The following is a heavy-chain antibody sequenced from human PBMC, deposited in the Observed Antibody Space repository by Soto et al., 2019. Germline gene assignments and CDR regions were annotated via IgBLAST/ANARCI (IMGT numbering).Heavy chain of an antibody. J-gene: IGHJ5*02. CDR3: ARGPGGRVTRYNWFDP. Sequence: QLQLQESGPGLVKPSETLSLTCTVSGGSISSSSYYWGWIRQPPGKGLGWIGSTYYSGSTYYNPSLKSRVTISVDTSKNQFSLKLSSVTAADTAVYYCARGPGGRVTRYNWFDPWGQGTLVTVSS. CDR1: GGSISSSSYY. D-gene: IGHD2-2*01. V-gene: IGHV4-39*01. CDR2: TYYSGST.